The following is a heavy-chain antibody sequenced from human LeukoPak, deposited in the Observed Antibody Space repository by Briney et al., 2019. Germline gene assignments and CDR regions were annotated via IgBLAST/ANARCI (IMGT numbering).Heavy chain of an antibody. CDR3: ARDPDMSSYGLVSWCDP. V-gene: IGHV1-2*02. Sequence: ASVKVSCKASGYTFTVYYMHWVRQAPGQGLEWMGWINPNSGGTNYAQKFQGRVTMTRDTSISTAYMELSRLRSDDTAVYYCARDPDMSSYGLVSWCDPCGQGTLVTVSS. D-gene: IGHD5-18*01. CDR2: INPNSGGT. CDR1: GYTFTVYY. J-gene: IGHJ5*02.